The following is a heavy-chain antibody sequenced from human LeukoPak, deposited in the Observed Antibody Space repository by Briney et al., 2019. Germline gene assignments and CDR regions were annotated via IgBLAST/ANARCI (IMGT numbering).Heavy chain of an antibody. J-gene: IGHJ4*02. V-gene: IGHV3-53*01. CDR3: AKDPIVGAIDYFDY. Sequence: GGSLRLSCAASGFTVSSNYMSWVRQAPGKGLEWVSVIYSGGSTYYADSVKGRFTISRDNSKNTLYLQMNSLRAEDTAVYYCAKDPIVGAIDYFDYWGQGTLVTVSS. D-gene: IGHD1-26*01. CDR2: IYSGGST. CDR1: GFTVSSNY.